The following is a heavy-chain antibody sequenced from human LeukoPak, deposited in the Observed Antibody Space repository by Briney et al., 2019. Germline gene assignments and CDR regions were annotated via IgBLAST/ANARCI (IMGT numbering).Heavy chain of an antibody. D-gene: IGHD3-3*01. CDR2: ISYDGSNK. CDR3: ARGAGVLRGLDY. V-gene: IGHV3-30-3*01. J-gene: IGHJ4*02. CDR1: GFTFSSYA. Sequence: GRSLRLPCAASGFTFSSYAMHWVRQAPGKGLEWVAVISYDGSNKYYADSVKGRFTISRDNSKNTLYLQMNSLRAEDTAVYYCARGAGVLRGLDYWGQGTLVTVSS.